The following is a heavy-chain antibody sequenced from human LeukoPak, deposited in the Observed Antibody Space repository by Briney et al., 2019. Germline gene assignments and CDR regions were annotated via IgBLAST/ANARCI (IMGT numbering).Heavy chain of an antibody. J-gene: IGHJ4*02. D-gene: IGHD5-18*01. CDR2: IYTSGST. CDR3: ARGSVLSYSFYYFDY. Sequence: SETLSLTCTVSGGSISSYYWSWIRQPAGKGLEWIGRIYTSGSTNYNPSLKSRVTMSVDTSKNQFSLKLSSVTAADTAVYYCARGSVLSYSFYYFDYWGQGTLVTVSS. V-gene: IGHV4-4*07. CDR1: GGSISSYY.